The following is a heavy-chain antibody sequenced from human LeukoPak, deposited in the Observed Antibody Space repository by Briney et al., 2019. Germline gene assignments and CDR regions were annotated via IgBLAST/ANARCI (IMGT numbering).Heavy chain of an antibody. D-gene: IGHD3-10*01. V-gene: IGHV4-4*07. CDR3: ASPRTTYFGSGSYLPN. CDR2: IYTSGSP. J-gene: IGHJ4*02. CDR1: SGSISSYD. Sequence: PSETLSLTCTVPSGSISSYDWSWIRQPAGKGLEWIGRIYTSGSPNYNPSLKSRVTMSVDTSKNQFSLKLSSVTAADTAVYYCASPRTTYFGSGSYLPNWGQGTLVTVSS.